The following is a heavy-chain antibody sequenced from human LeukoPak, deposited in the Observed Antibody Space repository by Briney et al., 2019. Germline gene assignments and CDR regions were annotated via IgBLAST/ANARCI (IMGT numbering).Heavy chain of an antibody. Sequence: PSETLSLTCTVSGGSISSYYWGWIRQPPGKGLEWIGSIYYSGSTYYNPSLKSRVTISVDTSKNQFSLKLSSVTAADTAVYYCARPPEYSSHAGTGDYMDVWGKGTTVTVSS. J-gene: IGHJ6*03. V-gene: IGHV4-39*01. D-gene: IGHD6-6*01. CDR2: IYYSGST. CDR3: ARPPEYSSHAGTGDYMDV. CDR1: GGSISSYY.